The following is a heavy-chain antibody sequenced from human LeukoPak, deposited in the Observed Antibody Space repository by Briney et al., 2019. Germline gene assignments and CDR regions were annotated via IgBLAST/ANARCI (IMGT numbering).Heavy chain of an antibody. J-gene: IGHJ4*02. CDR3: AREYDSSGYYYWDY. CDR1: GFSLSTSGMC. V-gene: IGHV2-70*11. Sequence: SGPALVKPTQTLTLTCTFSGFSLSTSGMCVSWIRQPPGKALEWLARIDWDDDKYYSRSLNSRLTSWKDKCKSKVVLTMTQIYSVEPATYYCAREYDSSGYYYWDYWGQGTLVTV. CDR2: IDWDDDK. D-gene: IGHD3-22*01.